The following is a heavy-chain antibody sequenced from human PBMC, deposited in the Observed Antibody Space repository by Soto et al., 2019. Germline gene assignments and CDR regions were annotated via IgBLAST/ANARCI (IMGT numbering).Heavy chain of an antibody. CDR3: ARVRGSGSYAAYYFDS. CDR2: IHYSGST. D-gene: IGHD3-10*01. CDR1: GGSISNGGYY. J-gene: IGHJ4*01. Sequence: SETLSLTCTVSGGSISNGGYYWNWVRQHPGKGLEWIGYIHYSGSTWYNPSLESRVTISVDTSKNQFSLKLRSVTAADTAVYYCARVRGSGSYAAYYFDSWGQGTLVTVSS. V-gene: IGHV4-31*03.